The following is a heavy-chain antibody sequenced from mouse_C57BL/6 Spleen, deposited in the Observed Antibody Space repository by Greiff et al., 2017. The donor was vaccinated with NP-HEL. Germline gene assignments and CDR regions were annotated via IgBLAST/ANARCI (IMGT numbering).Heavy chain of an antibody. V-gene: IGHV1-76*01. D-gene: IGHD2-2*01. Sequence: VQVVESGAELVRPGASVKLSCKASGYTFTDYYINWVKQRPGQGLEWIARIYPGSGNTYYNEKFKGKATLTAEKSSSTAYMQLSSLTSEDSAVYFCARWLPDYYAMDYWGQGTSVTVSS. CDR1: GYTFTDYY. CDR3: ARWLPDYYAMDY. J-gene: IGHJ4*01. CDR2: IYPGSGNT.